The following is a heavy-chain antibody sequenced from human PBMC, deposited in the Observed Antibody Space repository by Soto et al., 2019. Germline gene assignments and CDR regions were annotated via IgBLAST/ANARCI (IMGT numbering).Heavy chain of an antibody. J-gene: IGHJ6*03. V-gene: IGHV4-59*01. CDR3: ARDNYDYYYYYMDV. Sequence: QVQLQESGPGLVKPSETLSLTCTVSGGSISSYYWSWIRQPPGKGLEWIGYIYYSGSTNYNPSLKSRVTISVDTSKNQFSLKLSSVTAADTAVYYSARDNYDYYYYYMDVWGKGTTVTVSS. D-gene: IGHD4-4*01. CDR2: IYYSGST. CDR1: GGSISSYY.